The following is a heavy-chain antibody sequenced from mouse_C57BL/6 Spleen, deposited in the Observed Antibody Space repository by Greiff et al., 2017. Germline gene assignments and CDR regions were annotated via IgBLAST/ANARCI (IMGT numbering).Heavy chain of an antibody. D-gene: IGHD2-5*01. CDR1: GYAFSSYW. J-gene: IGHJ2*01. CDR3: ARGGSNYPYYFDY. Sequence: QVQLKQSGAELVKPGASVKISCKASGYAFSSYWMNWVKQRPGKGLEWIGQIYPGDGDTNYNGKFKGKATLTADKSSSTAYMQLSSLTSEDSAVYFCARGGSNYPYYFDYWGQGTTLTVSS. CDR2: IYPGDGDT. V-gene: IGHV1-80*01.